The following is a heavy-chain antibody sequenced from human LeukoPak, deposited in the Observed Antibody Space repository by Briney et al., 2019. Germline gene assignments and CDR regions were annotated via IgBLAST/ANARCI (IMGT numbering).Heavy chain of an antibody. CDR3: VRYVVSGSGIYYFDY. CDR1: GGSISSSSHF. D-gene: IGHD3-10*01. J-gene: IGHJ4*02. Sequence: SETLSLTCTVSGGSISSSSHFWTWLRQPPGKGLEWIASINYSGSTYYNPSLKSRVTISVDTSKNQFSLKLSSVTAADTAVFYCVRYVVSGSGIYYFDYWGQGTLVTVSS. CDR2: INYSGST. V-gene: IGHV4-39*01.